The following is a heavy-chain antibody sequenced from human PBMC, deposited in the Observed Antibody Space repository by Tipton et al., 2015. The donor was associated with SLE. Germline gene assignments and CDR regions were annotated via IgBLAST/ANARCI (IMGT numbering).Heavy chain of an antibody. CDR2: IYYSGST. CDR1: GFTFSSYA. J-gene: IGHJ3*02. D-gene: IGHD6-19*01. Sequence: LRLSCAASGFTFSSYAMSWVRQPPGKGLEWIGSIYYSGSTYYNPSLKSRVTISVDTSKNQFSLKLSSVTAADTAVYYCASGLGSGHVDIWGQGTMVTVSS. CDR3: ASGLGSGHVDI. V-gene: IGHV4-38-2*01.